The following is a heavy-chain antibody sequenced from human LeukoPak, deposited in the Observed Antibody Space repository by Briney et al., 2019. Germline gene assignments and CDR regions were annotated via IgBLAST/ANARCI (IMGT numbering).Heavy chain of an antibody. J-gene: IGHJ4*02. V-gene: IGHV3-11*04. CDR2: ISNSGSPI. CDR3: ARLQWLVDN. Sequence: GGSLRLSCAASGFTFSDYYMTWIRRAPGKGLEWVSYISNSGSPIYYADSVKGRFTISRDNAKNSLYLQMNSLRAEDTAVYYCARLQWLVDNWGQGTLVTVSS. D-gene: IGHD6-19*01. CDR1: GFTFSDYY.